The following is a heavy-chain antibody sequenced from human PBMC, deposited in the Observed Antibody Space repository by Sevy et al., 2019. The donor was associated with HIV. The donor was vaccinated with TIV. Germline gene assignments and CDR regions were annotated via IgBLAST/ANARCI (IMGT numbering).Heavy chain of an antibody. CDR3: ARVVGDGYNLYYFDY. J-gene: IGHJ4*02. V-gene: IGHV4-31*03. CDR2: IYYSGST. D-gene: IGHD1-26*01. CDR1: GGSISSGGYY. Sequence: LTCTVSGGSISSGGYYWSWIRQHPGKGLEWIGYIYYSGSTYYNPSLKSRVTISVDTSKNQFSLKLSSVTAADTAVYYCARVVGDGYNLYYFDYWGQGTLVTVSS.